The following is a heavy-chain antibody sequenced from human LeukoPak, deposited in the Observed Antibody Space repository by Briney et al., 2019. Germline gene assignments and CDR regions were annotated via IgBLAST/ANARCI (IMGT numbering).Heavy chain of an antibody. CDR3: ARVGSGSGYADAFDP. J-gene: IGHJ5*02. V-gene: IGHV3-53*01. CDR2: IYSGGST. Sequence: GGSLRLSCAASGFTLSSYEMNWVRQAPGKGLEWVSVIYSGGSTYYAGSVKGRFTISRDNSKNTLYLQMNSLRAEDTAVYYCARVGSGSGYADAFDPWGQGTPVTVSS. CDR1: GFTLSSYE. D-gene: IGHD3-22*01.